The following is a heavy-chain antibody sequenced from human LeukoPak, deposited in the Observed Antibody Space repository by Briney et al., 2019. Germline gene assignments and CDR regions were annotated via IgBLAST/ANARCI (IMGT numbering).Heavy chain of an antibody. D-gene: IGHD3-3*01. CDR1: GYTFTIYD. CDR2: MNPNNGGT. J-gene: IGHJ6*02. CDR3: ARGAIFGVTPRGYGMDV. Sequence: ASVKVSCKASGYTFTIYDINWVRQAPGQGLEWVGWMNPNNGGTVYAQKFQGRVTMTRDTSTGTSYMELNSLRSEDTAVYYCARGAIFGVTPRGYGMDVWGRGTTVTVSS. V-gene: IGHV1-8*01.